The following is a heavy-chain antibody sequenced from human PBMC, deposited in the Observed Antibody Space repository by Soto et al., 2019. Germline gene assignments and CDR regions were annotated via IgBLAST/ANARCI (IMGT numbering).Heavy chain of an antibody. CDR1: GYTFTSYY. J-gene: IGHJ3*02. V-gene: IGHV1-46*03. CDR2: INPSGGST. D-gene: IGHD5-18*01. CDR3: ALRWIQLWFLPHALDI. Sequence: ASVEVSCKASGYTFTSYYMRWVRQAPGQGLEWMGIINPSGGSTSYAQKFQGRVTMTRDTSTSTVYMELSSLRSEDTAVYYCALRWIQLWFLPHALDIWGQGTMVTASS.